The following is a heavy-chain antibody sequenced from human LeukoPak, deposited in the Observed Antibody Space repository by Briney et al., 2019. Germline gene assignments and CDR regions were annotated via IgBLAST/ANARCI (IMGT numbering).Heavy chain of an antibody. CDR1: GGSISSYY. CDR2: IYYSGST. CDR3: ARVEMATFDY. Sequence: SETLSLTCTVSGGSISSYYWSWIRQPPGKGLGWIGYIYYSGSTNYNPSLKSRVTISVDTSKNQFSLKLSSVTAADTAVYYCARVEMATFDYWGQGTLVTVSS. J-gene: IGHJ4*02. D-gene: IGHD5-24*01. V-gene: IGHV4-59*01.